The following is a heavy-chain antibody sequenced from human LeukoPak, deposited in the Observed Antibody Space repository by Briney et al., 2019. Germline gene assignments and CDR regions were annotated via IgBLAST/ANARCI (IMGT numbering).Heavy chain of an antibody. V-gene: IGHV3-23*01. J-gene: IGHJ5*02. CDR1: GFTFSSCA. CDR3: AKVGIAVNWFDP. Sequence: GGSLRLSCAASGFTFSSCAMSWVRQAPGKGLEWVSAISGSGGSTYYADSVKGRFTISRDNSKNTLYLQMNSLRAEDTAVYYCAKVGIAVNWFDPWGQGTLVTVSS. CDR2: ISGSGGST.